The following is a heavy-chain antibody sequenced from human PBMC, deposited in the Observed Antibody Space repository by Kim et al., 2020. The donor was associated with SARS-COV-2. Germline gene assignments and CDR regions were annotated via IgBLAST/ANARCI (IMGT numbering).Heavy chain of an antibody. Sequence: KSRVTISVDTSKNQFSLKLSSVIAADTAVYYCARQKLGYRNGFMELASIDYWGQGTLVTVSS. CDR3: ARQKLGYRNGFMELASIDY. V-gene: IGHV4-59*08. D-gene: IGHD5-18*01. J-gene: IGHJ4*02.